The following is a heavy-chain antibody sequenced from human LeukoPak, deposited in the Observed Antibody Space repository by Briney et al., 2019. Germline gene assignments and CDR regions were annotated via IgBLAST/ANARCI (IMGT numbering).Heavy chain of an antibody. CDR3: ANCGRDGYNYAEYFQH. D-gene: IGHD5-24*01. V-gene: IGHV4-39*07. CDR1: GASISTGTSY. J-gene: IGHJ1*01. CDR2: INHSGNT. Sequence: PSETLSLTCNVSGASISTGTSYWGWIRQPPGRGLEWIGEINHSGNTNYNPSLKSRVTISVDTSKNQFSLKLSSVTAADTAVYYCANCGRDGYNYAEYFQHWGQGTLVTVSS.